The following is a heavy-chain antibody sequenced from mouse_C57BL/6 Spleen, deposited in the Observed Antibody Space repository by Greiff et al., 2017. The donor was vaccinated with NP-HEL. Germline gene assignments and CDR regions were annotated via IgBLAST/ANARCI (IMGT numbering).Heavy chain of an antibody. CDR2: IWSGGST. Sequence: QVQLQQSGPGLVQPSQSLSITCTVSGFSLTSYGVHWVRQPPGKGLEWLGVIWSGGSTDYNAAFIPRLSSSKENSNSQVFFKMNSLQADDTAIYYCAKESPVVGGRFAYWGQGTLVTVSA. CDR3: AKESPVVGGRFAY. CDR1: GFSLTSYG. J-gene: IGHJ3*01. V-gene: IGHV2-4*01. D-gene: IGHD1-1*01.